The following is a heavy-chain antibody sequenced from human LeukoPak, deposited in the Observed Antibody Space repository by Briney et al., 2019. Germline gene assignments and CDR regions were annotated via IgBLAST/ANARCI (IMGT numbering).Heavy chain of an antibody. Sequence: GASVRLSCAGTGFTFSNYSMNWVRQAPGQGLEWVGGIMHIFGTANYAQKFKGRVTIPTDESTSTAYMELSSLRPEDTAVYYCARDQFGRFDTWGQGTLVTVS. V-gene: IGHV1-69*05. CDR1: GFTFSNYS. CDR2: IMHIFGTA. J-gene: IGHJ5*02. D-gene: IGHD3-10*01. CDR3: ARDQFGRFDT.